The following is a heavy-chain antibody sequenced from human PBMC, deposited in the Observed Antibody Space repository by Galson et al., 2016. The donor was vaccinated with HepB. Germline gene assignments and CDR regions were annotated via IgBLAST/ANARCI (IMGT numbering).Heavy chain of an antibody. J-gene: IGHJ4*02. CDR2: IWYDGSNK. V-gene: IGHV3-33*01. CDR3: ARDLGSSWRSGSFDF. D-gene: IGHD6-13*01. CDR1: GFTLSGHC. Sequence: SLRLSCAVSGFTLSGHCLHWVRQAPGTGLEWVAIIWYDGSNKYYADSMKERFTISRDTSKNTLYLQMNSLRAKDTAVYYCARDLGSSWRSGSFDFWGQGSLVTVSS.